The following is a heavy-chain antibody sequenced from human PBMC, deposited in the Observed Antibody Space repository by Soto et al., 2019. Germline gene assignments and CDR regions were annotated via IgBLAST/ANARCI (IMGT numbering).Heavy chain of an antibody. CDR3: ASRRRGGMDV. D-gene: IGHD3-16*01. Sequence: PSETLSLTCTVSGGSISRGDYDWSWIRQHPGKGLEWIGYIYYSGSTYYNPSLKSRVTISVDTSKNQFSLKLTSVTAADTAVYYCASRRRGGMDVWGQGTTVTVSS. V-gene: IGHV4-31*03. CDR2: IYYSGST. CDR1: GGSISRGDYD. J-gene: IGHJ6*02.